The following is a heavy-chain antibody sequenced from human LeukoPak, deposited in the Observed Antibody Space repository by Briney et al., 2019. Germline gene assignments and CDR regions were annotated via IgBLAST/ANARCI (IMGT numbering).Heavy chain of an antibody. Sequence: ASVKVSCKASGYTFTSYAMNWVRQAPGQRLEWMGWINAGNGNTKYSQKFQGRVTITRDTSASAAYMELSSLRSEDTAVYYCARGNYYYDSSGYYPVPDYWGQGTLVTVSS. CDR2: INAGNGNT. V-gene: IGHV1-3*01. D-gene: IGHD3-22*01. CDR3: ARGNYYYDSSGYYPVPDY. CDR1: GYTFTSYA. J-gene: IGHJ4*02.